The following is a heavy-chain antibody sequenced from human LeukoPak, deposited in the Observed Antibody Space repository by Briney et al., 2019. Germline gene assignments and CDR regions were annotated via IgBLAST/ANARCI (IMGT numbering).Heavy chain of an antibody. J-gene: IGHJ4*02. CDR1: GGSISSSNW. CDR2: IYHSGST. CDR3: ARSMDGYGARTFDY. V-gene: IGHV4-4*02. Sequence: SETLSLTCAVSGGSISSSNWWSWVRPPPGKGLEWIGEIYHSGSTNYNPSLKSRVTISVDKSKNQFSLKLSSVTAADTAVYYCARSMDGYGARTFDYWGQGTLVTVSS. D-gene: IGHD5-12*01.